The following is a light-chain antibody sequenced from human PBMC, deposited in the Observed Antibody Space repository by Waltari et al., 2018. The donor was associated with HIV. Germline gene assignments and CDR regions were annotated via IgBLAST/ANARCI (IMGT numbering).Light chain of an antibody. J-gene: IGLJ1*01. CDR2: HDS. V-gene: IGLV3-1*01. CDR3: QTWDNNFYV. CDR1: QLDNTS. Sequence: SYELTQPPSVSVSPGQTASITCSGAQLDNTSPWWYHQKSGQSPVLVIYHDSKRPPGIPERFSGSSSGHTATLTISETQTVDEADYYCQTWDNNFYVFGTGTKVTVL.